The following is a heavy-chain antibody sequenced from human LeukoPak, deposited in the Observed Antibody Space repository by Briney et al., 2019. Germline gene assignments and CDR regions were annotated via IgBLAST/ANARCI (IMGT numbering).Heavy chain of an antibody. CDR2: IKSKTDGGAT. V-gene: IGHV3-15*01. Sequence: PGGSLRLSCAASGFTFSNAWMSWVRQAPGKGLEWVGHIKSKTDGGATEYAAPVKGRFTISRDESKNTLYLQMKRVKTEDRAVYYCSLEGVYAFDIWVQGTMVTVSS. CDR1: GFTFSNAW. J-gene: IGHJ3*02. D-gene: IGHD2-8*01. CDR3: SLEGVYAFDI.